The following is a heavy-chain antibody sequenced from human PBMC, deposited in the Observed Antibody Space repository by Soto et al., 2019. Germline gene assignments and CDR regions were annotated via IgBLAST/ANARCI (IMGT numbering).Heavy chain of an antibody. CDR3: TRVGVIMPSAMPTGDP. CDR2: IDNQNGET. CDR1: GDTFKRYG. V-gene: IGHV1-18*04. D-gene: IGHD2-2*01. Sequence: QVQLVQSGPEVRKPGASMKVSCKASGDTFKRYGINWVRQAPGQGLEWVGWIDNQNGETKYAQALQGRVSLTTDTSTNTAYLELKNLKSDDTAIYYCTRVGVIMPSAMPTGDPWCQGSLVTVSS. J-gene: IGHJ5*02.